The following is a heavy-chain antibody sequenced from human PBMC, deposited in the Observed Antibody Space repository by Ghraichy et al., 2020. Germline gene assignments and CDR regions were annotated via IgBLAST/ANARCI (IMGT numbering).Heavy chain of an antibody. CDR1: GGSISSSSYY. Sequence: SETLSLTCTVSGGSISSSSYYWGWIRQPPGKGLEWIGSIYYSGSTYYNPSLKSRVTISVDTSKNQFSLKLSSVTAADTAVYYCARHRTSYSSSWYGFGVDYWGQGTLVTVSS. CDR2: IYYSGST. D-gene: IGHD6-13*01. J-gene: IGHJ4*02. CDR3: ARHRTSYSSSWYGFGVDY. V-gene: IGHV4-39*01.